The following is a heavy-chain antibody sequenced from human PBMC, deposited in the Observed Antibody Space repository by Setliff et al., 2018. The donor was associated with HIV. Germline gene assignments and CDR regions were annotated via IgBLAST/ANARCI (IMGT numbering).Heavy chain of an antibody. CDR3: AKTWGTIFGLVIPPFEY. V-gene: IGHV3-7*01. CDR2: IKQDGTEK. CDR1: GFTFSNYW. J-gene: IGHJ4*02. D-gene: IGHD3-3*01. Sequence: GESLKISCAASGFTFSNYWMSWVRQAPGKGLEWVANIKQDGTEKYYVGSVKGRFTISRDNAKNTLYLQMNSLRSEDTAVYYCAKTWGTIFGLVIPPFEYWGQGTLVTVSS.